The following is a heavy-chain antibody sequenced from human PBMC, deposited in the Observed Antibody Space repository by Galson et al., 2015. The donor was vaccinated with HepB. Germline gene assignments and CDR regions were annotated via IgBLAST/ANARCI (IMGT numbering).Heavy chain of an antibody. V-gene: IGHV1-8*01. J-gene: IGHJ4*02. CDR2: MNPRSDYT. CDR1: GYTFSDYD. CDR3: VRGLDPDY. Sequence: SVKVSCKASGYTFSDYDMMWVRQATGQGLEWMGWMNPRSDYTGYAEKFQGRVIMTGDSSISTAYMELTSLTLEDTGVYYCVRGLDPDYWGQGTLVTVSS.